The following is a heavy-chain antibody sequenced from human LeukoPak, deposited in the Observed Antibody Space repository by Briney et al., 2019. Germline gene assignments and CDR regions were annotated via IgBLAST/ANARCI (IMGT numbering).Heavy chain of an antibody. Sequence: SETLSLTCTVSGGSISSYYWSWIRQPPGKGLEWIGEINHSGSTNYNPSLKSRVTISVDTSKNQFSLKLSSVTAADTAVYYCARGIPYYYDSSGYYEDYWGQGTLVTVSS. V-gene: IGHV4-34*01. J-gene: IGHJ4*02. CDR3: ARGIPYYYDSSGYYEDY. CDR1: GGSISSYY. CDR2: INHSGST. D-gene: IGHD3-22*01.